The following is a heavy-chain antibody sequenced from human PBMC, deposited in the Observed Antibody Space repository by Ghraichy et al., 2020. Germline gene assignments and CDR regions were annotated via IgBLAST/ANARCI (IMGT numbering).Heavy chain of an antibody. Sequence: SETLSLTCAVYGGSFSGYYWSWIRQPPGKGLEWIGEINHSGSTNYNPSLKSRVTISVDTSKNQFSLKLSSVTAADTAVYYCARSMTTLPATPWGQGTLVTVSP. J-gene: IGHJ5*02. D-gene: IGHD4-11*01. CDR3: ARSMTTLPATP. CDR1: GGSFSGYY. V-gene: IGHV4-34*01. CDR2: INHSGST.